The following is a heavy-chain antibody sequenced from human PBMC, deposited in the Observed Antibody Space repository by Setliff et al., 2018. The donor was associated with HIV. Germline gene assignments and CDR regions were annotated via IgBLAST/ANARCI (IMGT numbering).Heavy chain of an antibody. V-gene: IGHV5-51*01. Sequence: GESLKISCKASGYNFTTNWVGWVRQMPGKSLEWMGIIRPADSDTRVSPSFQGHVTISADKSISSTYLQWSSLKASDTAMYYCARVFSAGWFDSWGQGTLVTVSS. CDR2: IRPADSDT. CDR1: GYNFTTNW. CDR3: ARVFSAGWFDS. D-gene: IGHD6-13*01. J-gene: IGHJ5*01.